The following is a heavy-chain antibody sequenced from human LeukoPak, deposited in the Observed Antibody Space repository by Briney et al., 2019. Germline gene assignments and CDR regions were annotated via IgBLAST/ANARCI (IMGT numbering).Heavy chain of an antibody. Sequence: SETLSLXCTVSGGSISSYYWSWIRQPPGKGLEWIGYIYYSGSTNYNPSLKSRVSISVDTSKNQFSLKLSSVTAADTAVYYCARVYYDFWSGYYYYYMDVWGKGTTVTVSS. D-gene: IGHD3-3*01. CDR2: IYYSGST. J-gene: IGHJ6*03. CDR3: ARVYYDFWSGYYYYYMDV. CDR1: GGSISSYY. V-gene: IGHV4-59*01.